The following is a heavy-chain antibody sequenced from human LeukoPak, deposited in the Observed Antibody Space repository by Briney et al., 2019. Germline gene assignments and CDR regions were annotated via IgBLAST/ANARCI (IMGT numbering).Heavy chain of an antibody. V-gene: IGHV4-59*01. J-gene: IGHJ3*02. D-gene: IGHD6-19*01. CDR3: ARRGRVAGLLTDAFDI. CDR1: GGSISSYY. Sequence: PSETLSLTCTVSGGSISSYYWSWIRQPPGKGLEWIGYIYYSGSTNYNPSLKSRVTISVDTSKNQFSLKLSSVTAADTAVYYCARRGRVAGLLTDAFDIWGQGTMVTVSS. CDR2: IYYSGST.